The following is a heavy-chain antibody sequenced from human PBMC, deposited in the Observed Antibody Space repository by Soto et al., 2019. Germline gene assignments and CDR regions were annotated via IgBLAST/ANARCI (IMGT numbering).Heavy chain of an antibody. CDR3: ALDARARAIRGLPDN. CDR1: GGSLSNYG. D-gene: IGHD3-10*01. V-gene: IGHV1-69*08. CDR2: IIPIFGTT. J-gene: IGHJ4*02. Sequence: QVQLVQSGAEVKKPGSSVKVSCTASGGSLSNYGISWVRQAPGQGLEWMGRIIPIFGTTTYAQEFQGRVTLSADKSTNIVYLELSSLRFEDTAVYYCALDARARAIRGLPDNWGQGTLVTVSS.